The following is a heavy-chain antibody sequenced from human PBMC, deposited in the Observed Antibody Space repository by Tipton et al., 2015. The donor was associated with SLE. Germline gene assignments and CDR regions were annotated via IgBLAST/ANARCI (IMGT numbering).Heavy chain of an antibody. V-gene: IGHV4-34*01. CDR3: ARLKQPWDAFDV. D-gene: IGHD6-13*01. Sequence: TLSLTCAVYGGSFSAYPWSWFRQPPGKGLEWIGEINHSGSTKYNSSLKSRVSMSIDTSNNQFYLNLNSVTAADTAVYYCARLKQPWDAFDVWGQGTMVTVSA. CDR1: GGSFSAYP. J-gene: IGHJ3*01. CDR2: INHSGST.